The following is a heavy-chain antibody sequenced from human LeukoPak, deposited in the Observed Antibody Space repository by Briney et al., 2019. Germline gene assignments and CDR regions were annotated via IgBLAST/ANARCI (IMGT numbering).Heavy chain of an antibody. CDR3: AGGEMATWNFNY. Sequence: SVKVSCKASGGTFSSYAISWVRQAPGQGLEWMGGIIPIFGTANYAQKFQGRVTITADESTSTAYMELSSLRSEDTAVYYCAGGEMATWNFNYWGQGTLVTVSS. CDR1: GGTFSSYA. J-gene: IGHJ4*02. V-gene: IGHV1-69*13. CDR2: IIPIFGTA. D-gene: IGHD5-24*01.